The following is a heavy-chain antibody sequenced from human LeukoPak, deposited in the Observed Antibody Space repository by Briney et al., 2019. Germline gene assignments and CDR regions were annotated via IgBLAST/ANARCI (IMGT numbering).Heavy chain of an antibody. D-gene: IGHD1-14*01. J-gene: IGHJ4*02. V-gene: IGHV3-20*04. Sequence: GGSLRLSCATSGFLSDDYDMSCDRQVPEKWREWDAGINSKVRLTSYTGSVKGRFTTSRDTATKPSYLQMNSLRAEDTALYFCARHLFDHDDGGEGYWGRGTLVTVSS. CDR1: GFLSDDYD. CDR2: INSKVRLT. CDR3: ARHLFDHDDGGEGY.